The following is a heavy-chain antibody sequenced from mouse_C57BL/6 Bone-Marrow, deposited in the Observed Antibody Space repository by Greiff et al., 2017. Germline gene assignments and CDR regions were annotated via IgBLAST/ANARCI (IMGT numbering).Heavy chain of an antibody. CDR1: GYTFTSYG. V-gene: IGHV1-81*01. CDR2: IYPRSGNT. J-gene: IGHJ1*03. Sequence: QVQLQQSGAELARPGASVKLSCKASGYTFTSYGISWVKQRTGQGLEWIGEIYPRSGNTYYNEKFKGKATLTADKSSSTAYMELRSLTSEDSAVYFCARSNYYGSSAWYFDVWGTGTTVTVSS. D-gene: IGHD1-1*01. CDR3: ARSNYYGSSAWYFDV.